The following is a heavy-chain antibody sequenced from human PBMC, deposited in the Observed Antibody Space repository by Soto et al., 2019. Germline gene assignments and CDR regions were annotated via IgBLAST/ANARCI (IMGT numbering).Heavy chain of an antibody. J-gene: IGHJ4*02. CDR1: GGTFSSYT. Sequence: SVKVSCKASGGTFSSYTISWVRQAPGQGLEWMGRIIPILGIANYAQKFQGRVTITADKSTSTAYMELSSLRSEDTAVYYCARDLRDSSSSGDFDYWGQGTLVTVSS. D-gene: IGHD6-6*01. CDR3: ARDLRDSSSSGDFDY. CDR2: IIPILGIA. V-gene: IGHV1-69*04.